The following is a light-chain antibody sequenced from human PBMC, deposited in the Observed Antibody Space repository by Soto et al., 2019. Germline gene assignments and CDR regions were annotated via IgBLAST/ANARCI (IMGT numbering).Light chain of an antibody. CDR2: GAA. J-gene: IGKJ1*01. CDR3: QQYNNWPRT. Sequence: TQSPVTLSLSPGERATLSCRASQSFRGLLAWYQQKPGQAPRLLISGAATRATGIPARFSGRGSGTEFTLTVSSLQSEDFAVYYCQQYNNWPRTFGQGTKVDIK. V-gene: IGKV3-15*01. CDR1: QSFRGL.